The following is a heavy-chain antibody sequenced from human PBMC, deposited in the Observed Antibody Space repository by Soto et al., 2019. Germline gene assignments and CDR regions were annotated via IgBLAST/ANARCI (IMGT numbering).Heavy chain of an antibody. J-gene: IGHJ4*02. Sequence: PGGSLRLSCAASGFTFSNAWMSWVRQAPGKGLEWVGRIKSKTDGGTTDYAAPVKGRFTISRDDSKNTLYLQMNSLKTEDTAVYYCTTDSPSRITMIVVVGYYFDYWGQGTLVTVSS. CDR3: TTDSPSRITMIVVVGYYFDY. D-gene: IGHD3-22*01. CDR2: IKSKTDGGTT. V-gene: IGHV3-15*01. CDR1: GFTFSNAW.